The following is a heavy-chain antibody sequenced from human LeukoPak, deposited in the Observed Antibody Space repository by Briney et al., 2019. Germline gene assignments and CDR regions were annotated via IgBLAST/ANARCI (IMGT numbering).Heavy chain of an antibody. CDR3: ARDRGYYYDSSGYYYSWFDP. V-gene: IGHV4-59*01. CDR1: GGSISSYY. Sequence: SETLSLTCTFSGGSISSYYWSWIRQPPGKGLEWIGYIYYSGSTNYNPSLKSRVTISVDTSKNQFSLKLSSVTAADTAVYYCARDRGYYYDSSGYYYSWFDPWGQGTLVTVSS. D-gene: IGHD3-22*01. CDR2: IYYSGST. J-gene: IGHJ5*02.